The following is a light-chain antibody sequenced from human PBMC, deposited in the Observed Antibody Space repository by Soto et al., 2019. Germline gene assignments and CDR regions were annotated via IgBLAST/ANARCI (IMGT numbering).Light chain of an antibody. CDR1: QSVSSN. CDR2: GAS. J-gene: IGKJ4*01. CDR3: QQYNTWPPT. Sequence: EIVMTQSPATLSVSPGERATLSCRASQSVSSNLAWYQQKPGQAPRLLIYGASTRATGIPARFSGSGSGTAFTLTISSLQSEDVAVYYCQQYNTWPPTFGGGTKVEIK. V-gene: IGKV3-15*01.